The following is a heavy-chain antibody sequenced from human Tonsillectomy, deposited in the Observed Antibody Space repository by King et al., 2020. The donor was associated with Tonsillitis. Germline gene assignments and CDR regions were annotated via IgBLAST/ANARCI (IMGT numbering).Heavy chain of an antibody. CDR2: ISDSGANT. Sequence: DVQLVESGGGLVRPGGSLRLSCAASGFTFSSYSMTWVRQAPGKGLEWVSVISDSGANTNYADSVKGRFTISRDNSKNTLYLEMNSLRAEDTAVYYCATSTVMEFWGQGTLVTVS. V-gene: IGHV3-23*04. CDR3: ATSTVMEF. J-gene: IGHJ4*02. D-gene: IGHD4-11*01. CDR1: GFTFSSYS.